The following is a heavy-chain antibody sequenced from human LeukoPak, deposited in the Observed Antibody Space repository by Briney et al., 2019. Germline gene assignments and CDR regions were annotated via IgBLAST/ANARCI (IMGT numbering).Heavy chain of an antibody. D-gene: IGHD3-3*01. V-gene: IGHV4-59*08. CDR1: GGSISKDY. J-gene: IGHJ6*03. Sequence: SGTLSLTCTVSGGSISKDYWSWIRQPPGKGLEWVGYVSHSGFNKSNGDITVYNPSLESRVTISVDTSKNQFSLKLSSVTAADTAVYYCARHGAYDFWSGNTHYYYYMDVWGKGTTVTVSS. CDR2: VSHSGFN. CDR3: ARHGAYDFWSGNTHYYYYMDV.